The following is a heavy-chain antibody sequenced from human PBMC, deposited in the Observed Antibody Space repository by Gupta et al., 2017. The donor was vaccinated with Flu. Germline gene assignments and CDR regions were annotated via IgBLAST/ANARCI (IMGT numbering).Heavy chain of an antibody. CDR2: MNPNSGNT. V-gene: IGHV1-8*01. D-gene: IGHD6-19*01. CDR1: GYTFSSYD. CDR3: ATGGGGLTPVAGRNYYGMDV. J-gene: IGHJ6*02. Sequence: QVQLVQSAAEVKKPGASLKVSCKASGYTFSSYDVNWVRQATGQGLEWMGWMNPNSGNTGYAQKCQGRVTMTRNTSISTAYMELSSLGSDDTAVYYCATGGGGLTPVAGRNYYGMDVWGQGTTVTVSS.